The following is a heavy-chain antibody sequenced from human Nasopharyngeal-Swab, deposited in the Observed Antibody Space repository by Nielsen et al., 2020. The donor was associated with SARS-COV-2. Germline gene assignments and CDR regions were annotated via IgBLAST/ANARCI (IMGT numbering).Heavy chain of an antibody. CDR1: GFTFSNYL. V-gene: IGHV3-74*01. J-gene: IGHJ4*02. Sequence: GGSLRLSCAASGFTFSNYLLHWVRQAPGKGLVWVSRISGDGSDISYADSVKGRFTISRDNAKNSLYLQMNSLRAEDTAVYYCARDLDYYDSSGYDYWGQGTLVTVSS. CDR2: ISGDGSDI. CDR3: ARDLDYYDSSGYDY. D-gene: IGHD3-22*01.